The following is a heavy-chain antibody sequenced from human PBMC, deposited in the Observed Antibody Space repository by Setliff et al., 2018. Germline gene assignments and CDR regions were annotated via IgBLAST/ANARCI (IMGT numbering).Heavy chain of an antibody. J-gene: IGHJ4*02. D-gene: IGHD3-10*01. CDR1: GYTFNNYG. Sequence: ASVKFSCKASGYTFNNYGGAWVRQAPGQGLDWMGWVTIYNGNTKYAQNLQGGLTLTTDRSTSTVYMELGSLTTDDTAIYYCARVESMVRGKNILRHFDYWGQGTQVTVSS. CDR2: VTIYNGNT. V-gene: IGHV1-18*01. CDR3: ARVESMVRGKNILRHFDY.